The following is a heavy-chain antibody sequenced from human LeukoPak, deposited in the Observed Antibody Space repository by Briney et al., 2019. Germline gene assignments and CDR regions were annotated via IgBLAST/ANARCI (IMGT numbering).Heavy chain of an antibody. D-gene: IGHD3-10*01. CDR1: GGTFSSYA. J-gene: IGHJ5*02. V-gene: IGHV1-69*04. CDR3: ARDRPTYGSGQRGWFDP. Sequence: SVKVSCKASGGTFSSYAISWVRQAPGQGLEWMGRIIPILGIANYAQKFQRRVTITADKSTSTAYMELSSLRSEDTAVYYRARDRPTYGSGQRGWFDPWGQGTLVTVSS. CDR2: IIPILGIA.